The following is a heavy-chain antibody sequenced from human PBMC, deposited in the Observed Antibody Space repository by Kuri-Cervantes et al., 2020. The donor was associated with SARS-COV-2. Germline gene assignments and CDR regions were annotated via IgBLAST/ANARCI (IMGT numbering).Heavy chain of an antibody. Sequence: GESLKISCVASGFTFSDYYLTWIRRAPGKGLEWVSYISSSGGSIFYADSVKGRFTISRDNAKNSLYLQMNSLRAEDTAVYYCARDLRLAKSLDYWGQGTLVTVSS. CDR2: ISSSGGSI. CDR1: GFTFSDYY. CDR3: ARDLRLAKSLDY. J-gene: IGHJ4*02. V-gene: IGHV3-11*04. D-gene: IGHD3-9*01.